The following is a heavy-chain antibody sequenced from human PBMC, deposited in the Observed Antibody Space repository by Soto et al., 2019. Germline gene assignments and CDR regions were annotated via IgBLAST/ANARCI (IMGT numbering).Heavy chain of an antibody. CDR1: GGSFSSYH. CDR2: IDENGSA. J-gene: IGHJ5*02. V-gene: IGHV4-34*01. Sequence: SETLSLTCVVSGGSFSSYHWAWIRQTPVKGLEWIGEIDENGSARYNPSLQGRVTLSLDTPKSQLSLSLRSVTAADTAVYYCARDCRASNFLPRWFDPWGQGTLVTVSS. CDR3: ARDCRASNFLPRWFDP. D-gene: IGHD2-15*01.